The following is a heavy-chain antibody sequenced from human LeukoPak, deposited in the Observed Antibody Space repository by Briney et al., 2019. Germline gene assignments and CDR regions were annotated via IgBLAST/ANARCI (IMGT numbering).Heavy chain of an antibody. J-gene: IGHJ4*02. CDR2: ISSSGSTI. CDR3: VKEGGLMIRRYYFDY. CDR1: GFTFSSYE. D-gene: IGHD3-16*01. V-gene: IGHV3-48*03. Sequence: GGSLRLSCAASGFTFSSYEMNWVRQAPGKGLEWVSYISSSGSTIYYADSVKGRFTISRDNAKNYLYLQMNSLRAEDTAVYYCVKEGGLMIRRYYFDYWGQGTLVTVSS.